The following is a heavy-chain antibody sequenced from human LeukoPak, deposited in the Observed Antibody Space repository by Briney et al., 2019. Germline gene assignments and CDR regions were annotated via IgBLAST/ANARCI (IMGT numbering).Heavy chain of an antibody. CDR3: ATQDKDWDYYFDY. Sequence: PSDTLSLTCSVSGGSISGFYWRWLRQPPGKGLEWIGYIHYSGSTNYNPYLKRRITKSVETSNNHCSQKLKSVTTAGTAVYYCATQDKDWDYYFDYWGQGTLVTVSS. CDR1: GGSISGFY. V-gene: IGHV4-59*08. CDR2: IHYSGST. J-gene: IGHJ4*02. D-gene: IGHD3/OR15-3a*01.